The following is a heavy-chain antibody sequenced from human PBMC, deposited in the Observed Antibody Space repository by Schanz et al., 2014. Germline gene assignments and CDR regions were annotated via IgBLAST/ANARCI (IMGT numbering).Heavy chain of an antibody. Sequence: EVRLVESGGGLVQPGGSLRLSCEASGFTFSSYAMSWVRQAPGKGLEWVSALSGSGGSTYYADSVKGRFTISRDNSKNTLYLQMNSLRTEDTAVYYCASGVHVSSLQKGLQFWGRGTLXIVSS. V-gene: IGHV3-23*04. D-gene: IGHD3-10*01. J-gene: IGHJ1*01. CDR2: LSGSGGST. CDR1: GFTFSSYA. CDR3: ASGVHVSSLQKGLQF.